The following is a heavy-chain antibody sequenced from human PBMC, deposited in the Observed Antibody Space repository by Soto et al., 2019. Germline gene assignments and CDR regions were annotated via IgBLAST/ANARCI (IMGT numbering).Heavy chain of an antibody. V-gene: IGHV1-18*01. J-gene: IGHJ1*01. CDR1: GYTFTSYG. Sequence: ASVKVSCKASGYTFTSYGISWVRQAPGQGLEWMGWISAYNGNTNYAQKLQGRVTMTTDTSTSTAYMELRSLRSDDTAVYYCARDHVVVVAATPGSWDFQHWGQGTLVTVSS. CDR2: ISAYNGNT. CDR3: ARDHVVVVAATPGSWDFQH. D-gene: IGHD2-15*01.